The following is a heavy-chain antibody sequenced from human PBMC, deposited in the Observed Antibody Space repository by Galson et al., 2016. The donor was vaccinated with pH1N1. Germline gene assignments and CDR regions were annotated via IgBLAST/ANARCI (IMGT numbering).Heavy chain of an antibody. CDR2: IYPGDSDT. J-gene: IGHJ2*01. CDR3: ARYAVTYYYDSSGYPDWYFDL. CDR1: GYSFTNYW. V-gene: IGHV5-51*01. D-gene: IGHD3-22*01. Sequence: QSGAEVKKPGESLKISCKGSGYSFTNYWIGWVRQMPGSGLEWMGIIYPGDSDTRYSPSFQGQVTISADKSTSTAYLQWSSLKASDTAIYYCARYAVTYYYDSSGYPDWYFDLWGRGTLVTVSS.